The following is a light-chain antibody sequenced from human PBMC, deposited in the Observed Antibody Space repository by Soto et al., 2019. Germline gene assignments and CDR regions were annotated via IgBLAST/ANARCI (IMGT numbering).Light chain of an antibody. CDR1: QSVSIY. Sequence: EIVLTQSPGTLSLSPGDRATLSCRASQSVSIYSLCYQQKPGQAPRLLIYDASNRVTGIPARFSGSGSVTDFTLTISSVPPDSFAIYYCQQRDDWLTFGGGTKLEIK. CDR2: DAS. CDR3: QQRDDWLT. V-gene: IGKV3-11*01. J-gene: IGKJ4*01.